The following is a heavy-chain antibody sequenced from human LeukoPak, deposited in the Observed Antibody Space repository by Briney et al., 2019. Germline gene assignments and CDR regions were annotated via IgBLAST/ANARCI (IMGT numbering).Heavy chain of an antibody. J-gene: IGHJ4*02. CDR3: ARDLEDYNNYGEMAI. CDR2: ISTSATYT. CDR1: GFTFSSYT. D-gene: IGHD4-11*01. V-gene: IGHV3-21*01. Sequence: PGGSLRLSCAASGFTFSSYTMHWVRQAPMKGLEWVSSISTSATYTYYADSVKGRFSVSRDNAKNSLYLQMNSLRAEDTAVYFCARDLEDYNNYGEMAIWGQGTLVTVSS.